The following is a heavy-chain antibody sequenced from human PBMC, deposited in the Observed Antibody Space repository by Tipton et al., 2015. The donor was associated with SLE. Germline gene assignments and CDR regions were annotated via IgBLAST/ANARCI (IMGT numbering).Heavy chain of an antibody. CDR3: AREVSSVVRGVIRY. D-gene: IGHD3-10*01. CDR2: INQDGSET. CDR1: GFTFSSYW. V-gene: IGHV3-7*01. Sequence: SLRLSCSLSGFTFSSYWMSWVRQAPGKGLEWVANINQDGSETYSVDSVKGRFTISRDNAKNSLSLQMNSLRAEDTAVYYCAREVSSVVRGVIRYWGQGTLVTVSS. J-gene: IGHJ4*02.